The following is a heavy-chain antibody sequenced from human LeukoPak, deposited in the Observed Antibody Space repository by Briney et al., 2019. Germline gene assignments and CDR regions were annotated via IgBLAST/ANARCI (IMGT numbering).Heavy chain of an antibody. V-gene: IGHV4-61*02. J-gene: IGHJ4*02. CDR3: ASGSPTRADY. D-gene: IGHD1-26*01. CDR1: GGSISSSSYY. Sequence: PSQTLSLTCIVSGGSISSSSYYWSWIRQPAGKGLEWIGRIYTSGSTNYNPSLKSRVTILLDTSKNQFSLKLSSVTAADTAVYYCASGSPTRADYWGQGTLVTVSS. CDR2: IYTSGST.